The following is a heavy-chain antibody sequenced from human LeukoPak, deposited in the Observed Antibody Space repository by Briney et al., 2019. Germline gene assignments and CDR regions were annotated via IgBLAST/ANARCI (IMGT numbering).Heavy chain of an antibody. Sequence: PSETLSLTCAVYGGSFSGYYWSWIRQPPGKGLEWIGEINHSGSTNYNPSLKSRVTISVDTSKNQFSLKLSSVTAADTAVYYCARGRDGYNKWLFDYWGQGTLVTVSS. CDR3: ARGRDGYNKWLFDY. CDR2: INHSGST. CDR1: GGSFSGYY. V-gene: IGHV4-34*01. J-gene: IGHJ4*02. D-gene: IGHD5-24*01.